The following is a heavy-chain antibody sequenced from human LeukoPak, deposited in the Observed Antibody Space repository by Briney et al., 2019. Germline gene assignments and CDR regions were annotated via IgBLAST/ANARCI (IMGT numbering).Heavy chain of an antibody. Sequence: PSETLSLTCAVSGYSISSGYYWGWIRQPPGKGLEWIGSIYHSGSTYYNPSLKSRVTISVDTSKNQFSLKLSSVTAADTAVYYCARRVVLTGYYLFDRWGQGTLVTVSS. CDR1: GYSISSGYY. J-gene: IGHJ5*02. CDR2: IYHSGST. D-gene: IGHD3-9*01. CDR3: ARRVVLTGYYLFDR. V-gene: IGHV4-38-2*01.